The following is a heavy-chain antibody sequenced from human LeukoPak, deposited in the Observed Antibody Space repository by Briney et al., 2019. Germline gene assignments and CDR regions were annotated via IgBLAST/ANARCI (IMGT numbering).Heavy chain of an antibody. CDR3: ARMAGRGNWFDP. V-gene: IGHV4-59*01. J-gene: IGHJ5*02. CDR2: IYYSGST. Sequence: SETLSLTCTVSGGSISSYYWSWIRQPPGKGLEWIGYIYYSGSTNCNPSLKSRVTISVDTSKNQFSLKLSSVTAADTAVYYCARMAGRGNWFDPWGQGTLVTVSS. CDR1: GGSISSYY. D-gene: IGHD6-19*01.